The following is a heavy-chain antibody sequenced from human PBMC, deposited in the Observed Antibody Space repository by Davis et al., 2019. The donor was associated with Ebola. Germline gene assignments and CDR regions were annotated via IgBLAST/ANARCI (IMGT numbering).Heavy chain of an antibody. V-gene: IGHV3-74*01. CDR3: ATVFEY. Sequence: GESLKISCAASGFTFSTYGMHWVRQAPGKGLEWVSRIDHVGSGTSYADFVEGRFTISRDSVKNTVYLQMNNLRDEDTAMYYCATVFEYWGQGILVTVSS. CDR1: GFTFSTYG. CDR2: IDHVGSGT. J-gene: IGHJ4*02.